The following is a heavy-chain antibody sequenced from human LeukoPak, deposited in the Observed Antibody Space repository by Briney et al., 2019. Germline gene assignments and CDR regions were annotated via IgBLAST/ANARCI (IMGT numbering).Heavy chain of an antibody. Sequence: ASVKVSCKASGYTFTDYYMHWVRQAPGQGLEWMGWISPHRGDTNYAQKFQGRVTMTRDASINTVYVELSRLRSDDTAVYYCARGQTTGTTANYMDVWGKGTTVTVSS. CDR2: ISPHRGDT. V-gene: IGHV1-2*02. D-gene: IGHD1-1*01. CDR3: ARGQTTGTTANYMDV. J-gene: IGHJ6*03. CDR1: GYTFTDYY.